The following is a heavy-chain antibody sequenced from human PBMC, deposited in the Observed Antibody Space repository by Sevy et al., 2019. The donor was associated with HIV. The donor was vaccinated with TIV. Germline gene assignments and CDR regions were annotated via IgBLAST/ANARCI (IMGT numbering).Heavy chain of an antibody. V-gene: IGHV3-23*01. CDR2: ISGSGGST. Sequence: GGSLRLSCAASGFTFSSYAMSWVRQAPGKGLEWVSAISGSGGSTYYAHSVKGRFTISRDNSKNTLYLQMNSLRAEDTAVYYCANRGSGYYYFDYWGQGTLVTVSS. CDR1: GFTFSSYA. J-gene: IGHJ4*02. D-gene: IGHD3-22*01. CDR3: ANRGSGYYYFDY.